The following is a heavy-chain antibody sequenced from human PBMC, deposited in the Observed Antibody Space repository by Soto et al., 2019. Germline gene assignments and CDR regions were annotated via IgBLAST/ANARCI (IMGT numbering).Heavy chain of an antibody. J-gene: IGHJ6*02. V-gene: IGHV1-69*02. CDR2: IIPILGIA. D-gene: IGHD2-15*01. CDR1: GGTFSSYT. Sequence: QVQLVQSGAEVKKPGSSVKVSCKASGGTFSSYTISWVRQAPGQGLEWMGRIIPILGIANYAQKFQGRVTITADKSTGTAYMELSSLRSEDTAVYYCARQGGGKMSGMDVWGQGTTVTVSS. CDR3: ARQGGGKMSGMDV.